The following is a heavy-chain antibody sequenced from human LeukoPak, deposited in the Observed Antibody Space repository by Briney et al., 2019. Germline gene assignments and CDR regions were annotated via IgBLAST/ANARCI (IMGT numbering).Heavy chain of an antibody. CDR1: GFTFSSYW. D-gene: IGHD3-10*01. CDR2: IKQDGSEK. V-gene: IGHV3-7*03. J-gene: IGHJ4*02. Sequence: GRSLRLSCAASGFTFSSYWMSWVRQAPGKGLEWVANIKQDGSEKYYVDSVKGRFTISRDNAKNSLYLQMNSLRAEDTAVYYCAREGLLWFGELLSGGYYFDYWGQGTLVTVSS. CDR3: AREGLLWFGELLSGGYYFDY.